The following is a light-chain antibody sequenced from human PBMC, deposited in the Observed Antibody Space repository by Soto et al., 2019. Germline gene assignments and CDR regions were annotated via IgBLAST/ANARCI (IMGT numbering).Light chain of an antibody. V-gene: IGKV3-15*01. CDR3: LQYHNLWA. CDR2: RAS. CDR1: QNIYDN. Sequence: ILMTQSPATVSVSPGESATLSCRASQNIYDNVAWYQHRPGQAPRLLIYRASTRAPGVPARFSGSGSGTEFPLIISSLPAEDFTFYSCLQYHNLWAFGQGTKVEI. J-gene: IGKJ1*01.